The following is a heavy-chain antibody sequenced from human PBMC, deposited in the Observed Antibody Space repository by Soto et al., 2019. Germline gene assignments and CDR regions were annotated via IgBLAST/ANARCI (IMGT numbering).Heavy chain of an antibody. CDR3: AYVGRYSTGAYAFDF. CDR1: GSTFTSNG. D-gene: IGHD2-8*02. J-gene: IGHJ4*02. V-gene: IGHV1-18*04. Sequence: QVHLVQSGPEMKKPGASVRVSCKVSGSTFTSNGIGWVRQAPGQGLEWMGWISTYNENMSTAQQLQGRLTMTTDPSRNAAYMELTNLKLDDTALCYCAYVGRYSTGAYAFDFWGQGAPVTVSS. CDR2: ISTYNENM.